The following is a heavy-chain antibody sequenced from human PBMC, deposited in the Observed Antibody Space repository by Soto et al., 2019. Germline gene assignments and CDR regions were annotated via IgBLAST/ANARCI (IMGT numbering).Heavy chain of an antibody. CDR1: GFTFSSYA. V-gene: IGHV3-30-3*01. Sequence: GGSLRLSCAASGFTFSSYAMHWVRQAPGKGLEWVAVISYDGSNKYYADSVKGRFTISRDNSKNTLYLQMNSLRAEDTAVYYCARDRDIVLPRYGMDVWGQGTTVTVSS. J-gene: IGHJ6*02. CDR3: ARDRDIVLPRYGMDV. CDR2: ISYDGSNK. D-gene: IGHD2-15*01.